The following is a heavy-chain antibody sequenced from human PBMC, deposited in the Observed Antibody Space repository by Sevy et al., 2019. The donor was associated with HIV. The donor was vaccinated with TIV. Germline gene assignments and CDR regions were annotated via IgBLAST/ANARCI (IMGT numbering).Heavy chain of an antibody. V-gene: IGHV3-48*02. J-gene: IGHJ5*02. CDR1: GFTFSSSI. CDR3: ARSDYGDYVGWFDP. Sequence: GGSLRLSCAASGFTFSSSIINWVRQAPGKGLEWVLSISGTGSTIYYADSVKGRFTISRDNAKNSLYVQMHSLRDEDTAVYYCARSDYGDYVGWFDPWGQGTLVTVSS. D-gene: IGHD4-17*01. CDR2: ISGTGSTI.